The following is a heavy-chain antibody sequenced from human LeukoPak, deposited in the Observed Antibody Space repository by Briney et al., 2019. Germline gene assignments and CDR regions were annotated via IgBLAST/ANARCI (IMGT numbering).Heavy chain of an antibody. CDR1: GFTFSSYA. J-gene: IGHJ4*02. CDR2: INSNGVST. Sequence: PGGSLRLSCAASGFTFSSYAMHWVRQAPGKGLEYVSSINSNGVSTYYANSVKGRFTISRDNAKNTLYLQMNSLRVEDTAVYYCAKGHADSSGYYYFDSWGQGTLVTVPS. D-gene: IGHD3-22*01. V-gene: IGHV3-64*01. CDR3: AKGHADSSGYYYFDS.